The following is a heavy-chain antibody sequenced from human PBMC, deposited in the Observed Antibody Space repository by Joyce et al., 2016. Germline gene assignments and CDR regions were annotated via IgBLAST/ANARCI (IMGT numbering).Heavy chain of an antibody. CDR1: GFTLSSYS. D-gene: IGHD2-2*01. J-gene: IGHJ6*02. V-gene: IGHV3-21*01. CDR3: ARELVVVPAATSYYYYGLDV. Sequence: EVQLVESGGGLVKPGGSLRLSCVASGFTLSSYSMNWVRQAPGKGLEWVSSISSSSNYIYYVDSVKGRFTISRDNAKNSLYLQMHSLRAEDTAVYYCARELVVVPAATSYYYYGLDVWGQGTTVIVSS. CDR2: ISSSSNYI.